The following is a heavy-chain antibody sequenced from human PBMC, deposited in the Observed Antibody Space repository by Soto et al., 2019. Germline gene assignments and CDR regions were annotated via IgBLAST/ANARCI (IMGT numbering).Heavy chain of an antibody. Sequence: QEKLVESGGGVVQPGRSLRLSCAASGFTFSAYGMHWVRQAPGKGLEWVTVISYDGSSKYYADSVKGRFIVSRDNSKNTLYLQMNSLRPEDTAVYYCAQVTFSGDYYYSYSMDVWGQGTTVTVSS. V-gene: IGHV3-30*18. CDR1: GFTFSAYG. D-gene: IGHD1-26*01. J-gene: IGHJ6*02. CDR3: AQVTFSGDYYYSYSMDV. CDR2: ISYDGSSK.